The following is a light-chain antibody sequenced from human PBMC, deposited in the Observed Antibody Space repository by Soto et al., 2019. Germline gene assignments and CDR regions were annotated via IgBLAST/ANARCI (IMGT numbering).Light chain of an antibody. CDR2: GAS. J-gene: IGKJ3*01. V-gene: IGKV1-9*01. CDR3: QQSSNYFT. CDR1: QGLNTN. Sequence: IQLTQSPSSLSASVGDRVTITCRASQGLNTNLALYQQKPGKAPNLLIYGASTLQKGCPSRFSGNGSGTVFTLTSISLQPEDPATYYCQQSSNYFTFGPGTKVDIK.